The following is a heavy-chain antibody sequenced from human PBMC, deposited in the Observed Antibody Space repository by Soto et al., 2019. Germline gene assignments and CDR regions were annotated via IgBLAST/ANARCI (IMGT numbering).Heavy chain of an antibody. CDR3: ARELRVVVPAAFDI. Sequence: SETLSLTCTVSGGSISSGDYYWSWIRQPPGKGLEWIGYIYYSGSTYYNPSLKSRVTISVDTSKNQFSLKLSSVTAADTAVYYCARELRVVVPAAFDIWGQGTMVTVS. D-gene: IGHD2-2*01. J-gene: IGHJ3*02. V-gene: IGHV4-30-4*01. CDR2: IYYSGST. CDR1: GGSISSGDYY.